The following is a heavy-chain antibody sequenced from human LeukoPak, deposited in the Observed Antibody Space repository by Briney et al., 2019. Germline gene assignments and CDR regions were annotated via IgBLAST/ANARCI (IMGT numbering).Heavy chain of an antibody. V-gene: IGHV3-48*01. J-gene: IGHJ5*02. CDR2: ISSSSSTI. Sequence: GGSLRLSCAASGFTFSSYSMNWVRQAPGKGLEWVSYISSSSSTIYYADSVKGRFTISRDNAKNSLYLQMNSLRAEDTAVYYCARLVVVPAAMPGKNWFDPWGQGTLVTVSS. D-gene: IGHD2-2*01. CDR3: ARLVVVPAAMPGKNWFDP. CDR1: GFTFSSYS.